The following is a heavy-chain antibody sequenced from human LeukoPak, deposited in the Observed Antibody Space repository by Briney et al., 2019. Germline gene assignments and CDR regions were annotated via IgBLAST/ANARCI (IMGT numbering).Heavy chain of an antibody. J-gene: IGHJ6*02. CDR1: GGSISSYH. V-gene: IGHV4-4*07. CDR3: ARSSGMESYYYYGMDV. Sequence: PSETLSLTCTVSGGSISSYHWSWIRQPAGKGLEWIGRIYTSGSTNYNPSLKSRVTMSVDTSKNQFSLKLSSVTAADTAVYYCARSSGMESYYYYGMDVWGQGTTVTVSS. CDR2: IYTSGST. D-gene: IGHD5-18*01.